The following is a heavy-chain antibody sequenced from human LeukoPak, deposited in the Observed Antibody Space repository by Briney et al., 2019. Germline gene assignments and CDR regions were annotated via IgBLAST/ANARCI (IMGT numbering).Heavy chain of an antibody. D-gene: IGHD3-9*01. V-gene: IGHV1-46*01. CDR3: ARDLPGLRYFDWLLWGLDY. CDR2: INPSGGST. Sequence: ASVKVSCKASGYTFTSYYMHWVRQAPGQGLEWMGIINPSGGSTSYAQKFQGRVTMTRDMSTSTVYMELSRLRSDDTAVYYCARDLPGLRYFDWLLWGLDYWGQGTLVTVSS. CDR1: GYTFTSYY. J-gene: IGHJ4*02.